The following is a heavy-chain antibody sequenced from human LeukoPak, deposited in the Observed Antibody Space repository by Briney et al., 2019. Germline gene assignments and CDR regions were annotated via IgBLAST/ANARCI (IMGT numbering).Heavy chain of an antibody. CDR3: ARPRYYYDSSGYYPYYFDY. Sequence: ASEKVSCKASGYTFTSYGISWVRQAPGQGLEWMGWISAYNGNTNYAQKPQGRVTMTTDTSTSTAYMELRSLRSDDTAVYYCARPRYYYDSSGYYPYYFDYWGQRTLVTVSS. D-gene: IGHD3-22*01. CDR2: ISAYNGNT. V-gene: IGHV1-18*01. J-gene: IGHJ4*02. CDR1: GYTFTSYG.